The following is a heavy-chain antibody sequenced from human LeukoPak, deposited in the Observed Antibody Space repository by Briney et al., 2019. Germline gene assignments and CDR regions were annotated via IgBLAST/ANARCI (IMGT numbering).Heavy chain of an antibody. V-gene: IGHV4-4*07. Sequence: SETLSLTCTVSGGSISSYYWSWIRQPAGKGLEWIGRIYTSGSTNYNPSLKSRVTMSVDTSKNQFSLKLRSVTAADTAVYYCAKPTPHEGSPDVWGEGTTVTVSS. J-gene: IGHJ6*04. D-gene: IGHD4-11*01. CDR1: GGSISSYY. CDR2: IYTSGST. CDR3: AKPTPHEGSPDV.